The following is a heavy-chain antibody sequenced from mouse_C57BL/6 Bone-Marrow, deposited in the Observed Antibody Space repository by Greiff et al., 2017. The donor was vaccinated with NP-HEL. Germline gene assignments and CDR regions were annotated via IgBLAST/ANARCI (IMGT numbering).Heavy chain of an antibody. J-gene: IGHJ1*03. CDR2: IYPGDGDT. CDR1: GYAFSSSW. V-gene: IGHV1-82*01. Sequence: QVQLKESGPELVKPGASVKISCKASGYAFSSSWMNWVKQRPGKGLEWIGRIYPGDGDTNYNGKFKGKATLTADKSSSTAYMQLSSLTSEDSAVYFCARGDSSGYGYFDVWGTGTTVTVSS. CDR3: ARGDSSGYGYFDV. D-gene: IGHD3-2*02.